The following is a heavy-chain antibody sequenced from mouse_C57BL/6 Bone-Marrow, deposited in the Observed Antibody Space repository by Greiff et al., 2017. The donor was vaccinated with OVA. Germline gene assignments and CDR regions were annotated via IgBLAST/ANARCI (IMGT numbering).Heavy chain of an antibody. Sequence: EVKLMESGGGLVKPGGSLKLSCAASGFTFSSYAMSWVRQTPEKRLEWVATISDGGSYTYYPDNVKGRFTISRDNAKNHLYLQMSHLKSEDTAMYYCARDRGSRVYYFDYWGQGTTLTVSS. CDR2: ISDGGSYT. CDR1: GFTFSSYA. CDR3: ARDRGSRVYYFDY. V-gene: IGHV5-4*01. J-gene: IGHJ2*01. D-gene: IGHD3-1*01.